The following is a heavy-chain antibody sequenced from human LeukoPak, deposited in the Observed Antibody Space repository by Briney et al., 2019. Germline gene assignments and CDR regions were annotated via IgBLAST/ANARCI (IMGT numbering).Heavy chain of an antibody. CDR2: INTDGSIT. Sequence: GGPLRLSCAASGFTFSTYCMHWVRQVPGKGLVWVSRINTDGSITSYADSVKGRFTISRDNAKNTLYLQMNSLRAEDTAVYYCAREYYYYYMDVWGKGTTVTVSS. CDR1: GFTFSTYC. J-gene: IGHJ6*03. CDR3: AREYYYYYMDV. V-gene: IGHV3-74*01.